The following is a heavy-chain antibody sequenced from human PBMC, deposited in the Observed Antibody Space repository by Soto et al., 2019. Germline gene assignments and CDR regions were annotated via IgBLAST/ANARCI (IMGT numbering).Heavy chain of an antibody. D-gene: IGHD3-22*01. Sequence: QVQLQESGPGLVKPSETLSLTCTVSGGSVSSGSYYWSWIRQPPGEGLEWIGYIYYTGSTNYNPSLKGRVTMAVDTTKNHFSLNLSSVTAAYTAVYYCARAQGNYYDGSDVTFFSGDYLDYWGQGTLVTVSS. V-gene: IGHV4-61*03. J-gene: IGHJ4*02. CDR2: IYYTGST. CDR1: GGSVSSGSYY. CDR3: ARAQGNYYDGSDVTFFSGDYLDY.